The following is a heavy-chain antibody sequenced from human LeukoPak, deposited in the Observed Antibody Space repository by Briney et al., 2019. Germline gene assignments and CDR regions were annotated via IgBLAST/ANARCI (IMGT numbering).Heavy chain of an antibody. V-gene: IGHV1-69*13. D-gene: IGHD6-13*01. CDR2: IIPIFGTA. CDR1: GGTFSSYA. J-gene: IGHJ4*02. CDR3: ARELIIAEAGWFDY. Sequence: SVKVSCKASGGTFSSYAISWVRQAPGQGLEWMGGIIPIFGTANYAQKFQGRVTITADESTSTASMELSSLRSEDTAVYYCARELIIAEAGWFDYWGQGTLVTVSS.